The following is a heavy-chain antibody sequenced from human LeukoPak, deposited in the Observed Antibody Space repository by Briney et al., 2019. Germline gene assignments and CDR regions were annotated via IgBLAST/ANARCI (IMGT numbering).Heavy chain of an antibody. D-gene: IGHD2-21*02. CDR1: GGTFSNYG. CDR2: IIPIFGTT. Sequence: ASVTVSCTCSGGTFSNYGISWVRQAPGQGGEWMGGIIPIFGTTTYAQKSQGRVTITADESTRTDYMELSSLRSEDTAVYYCASVLYCGADCYSGRYFFDYWGQGTLVTVSS. V-gene: IGHV1-69*13. J-gene: IGHJ4*02. CDR3: ASVLYCGADCYSGRYFFDY.